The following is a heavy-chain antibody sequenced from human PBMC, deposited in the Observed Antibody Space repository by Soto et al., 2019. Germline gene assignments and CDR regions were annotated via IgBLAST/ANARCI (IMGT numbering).Heavy chain of an antibody. CDR1: GFTFSNYG. CDR3: VKKFDDRRTTFWFDT. V-gene: IGHV3-23*01. J-gene: IGHJ5*02. D-gene: IGHD4-17*01. Sequence: EVQLLESGGDLVQPGGSLRLSCEASGFTFSNYGMTWVRQAPGKGLEWVSSIRNTIDDTYYADSVEGRFTISRDNSKNTLYLQMNDLRAEDTAMYYCVKKFDDRRTTFWFDTWGQGTLVTVS. CDR2: IRNTIDDT.